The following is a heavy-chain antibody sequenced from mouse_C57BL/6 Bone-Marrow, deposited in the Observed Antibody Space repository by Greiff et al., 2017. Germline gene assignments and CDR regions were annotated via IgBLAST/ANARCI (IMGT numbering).Heavy chain of an antibody. CDR1: GYTFTSYG. CDR3: AREGLLSAWFAY. J-gene: IGHJ3*01. Sequence: QVHVKQSGAELARPGASVELSCKASGYTFTSYGISWVKQRTGQGLEWIGEIYPRSGNTYYNEKFKGKATLTADKSSSTAYMELRSLTSEDSAVYFCAREGLLSAWFAYWGQGTLVTVSA. D-gene: IGHD2-1*01. CDR2: IYPRSGNT. V-gene: IGHV1-81*01.